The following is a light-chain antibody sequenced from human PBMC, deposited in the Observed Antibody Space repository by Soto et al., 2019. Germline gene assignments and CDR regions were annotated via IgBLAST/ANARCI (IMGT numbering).Light chain of an antibody. CDR3: VLYMDSGISV. J-gene: IGLJ3*02. CDR2: TTN. CDR1: SGSVSTTYY. Sequence: QTVVTQEPAFSVSPGGTVTLTCGLTSGSVSTTYYPSWYQQTPGQAPRTLIYTTNTRSSGVPDRFSGSILGNKAALTITGAQADDESHYYCVLYMDSGISVFGGGTKLTVL. V-gene: IGLV8-61*01.